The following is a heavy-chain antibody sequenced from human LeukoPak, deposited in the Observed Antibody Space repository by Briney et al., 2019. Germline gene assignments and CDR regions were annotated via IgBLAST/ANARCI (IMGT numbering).Heavy chain of an antibody. J-gene: IGHJ4*02. CDR3: ARDSPDHYFDY. CDR2: ISFDGSNQ. CDR1: GFTFTSYG. V-gene: IGHV3-30*03. Sequence: GGSLRLSCAASGFTFTSYGMHWVRQAPGKGLEWVAVISFDGSNQYFADSVKGRFTLSRDISKKTVFLQMNSLRTDDTAVYYCARDSPDHYFDYWGQGTLVTVSS. D-gene: IGHD3-10*01.